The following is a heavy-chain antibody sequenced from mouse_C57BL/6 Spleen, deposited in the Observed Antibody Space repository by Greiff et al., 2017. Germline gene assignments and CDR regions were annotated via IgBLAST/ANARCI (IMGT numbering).Heavy chain of an antibody. V-gene: IGHV1-50*01. Sequence: VQLQQPGAELVKPGASVKLSCKASGYTFTSYWMQWVKQRPGQGLEWIGEIDPSDSYTNYNQKFKGKATLTVDTSSSTAYMQLSSLTSEDSAVYYCARYDYGWYFDVWGTGTTVTVSS. CDR1: GYTFTSYW. CDR3: ARYDYGWYFDV. J-gene: IGHJ1*03. CDR2: IDPSDSYT. D-gene: IGHD2-4*01.